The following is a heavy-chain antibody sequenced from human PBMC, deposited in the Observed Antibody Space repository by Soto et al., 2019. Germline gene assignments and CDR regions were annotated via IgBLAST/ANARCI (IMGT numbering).Heavy chain of an antibody. CDR1: GYTFNSYD. CDR2: MNPNSGNT. CDR3: ARVSFLEGGHYYYYMDV. Sequence: ASVKVSCKASGYTFNSYDITWVRQATGQGLEWMGWMNPNSGNTGYAQKFQGRVTMTRNTSISTAYMELSSLRSEDTAVYYCARVSFLEGGHYYYYMDVLSKGTTVTVS. J-gene: IGHJ6*03. V-gene: IGHV1-8*01. D-gene: IGHD3-3*01.